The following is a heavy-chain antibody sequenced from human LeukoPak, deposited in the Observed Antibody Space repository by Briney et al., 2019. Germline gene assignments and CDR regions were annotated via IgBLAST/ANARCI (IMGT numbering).Heavy chain of an antibody. CDR2: IYSGGST. V-gene: IGHV3-66*01. D-gene: IGHD3-3*01. CDR3: ASIYDFWSGYYHDAFDI. CDR1: GFTVSSNY. J-gene: IGHJ3*02. Sequence: GGSLRLSCAASGFTVSSNYMSWVRQAPGKGLEWVSVIYSGGSTYYADSVKGRFTISRDNSKNTLYLQMNSLRAEDTAVYYCASIYDFWSGYYHDAFDIWGQGTMVTVSS.